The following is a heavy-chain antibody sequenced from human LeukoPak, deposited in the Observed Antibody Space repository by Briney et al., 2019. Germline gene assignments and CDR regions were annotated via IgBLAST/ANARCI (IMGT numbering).Heavy chain of an antibody. Sequence: GGSLRLSCAASGFTFSTYAMHWVRQAPGKGLEWVAVISYDGSYKYYADSVKGRFTISRDTPKNTLFLQMNSLRAEDTAVYYCARDSGRGPRGYAGYAVGDHWGQGTLVTVSS. CDR3: ARDSGRGPRGYAGYAVGDH. J-gene: IGHJ5*02. CDR2: ISYDGSYK. CDR1: GFTFSTYA. V-gene: IGHV3-30-3*01. D-gene: IGHD5-12*01.